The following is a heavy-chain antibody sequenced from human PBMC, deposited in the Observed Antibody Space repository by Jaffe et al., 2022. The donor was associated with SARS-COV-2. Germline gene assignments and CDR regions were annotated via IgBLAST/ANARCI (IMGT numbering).Heavy chain of an antibody. D-gene: IGHD3-9*01. CDR1: GFTFSSYG. Sequence: QVQLVESGGGVVQPGRSLRLSCAASGFTFSSYGMHWVRQAPGKGLEWVAVISYDGSNKYYADSVKGRFTISRDNSKNTLYLQMNSLRAEDTAVYYCAKDSPYDILTGYYGGYFDYWGQGTLVTVSS. CDR2: ISYDGSNK. J-gene: IGHJ4*02. CDR3: AKDSPYDILTGYYGGYFDY. V-gene: IGHV3-30*18.